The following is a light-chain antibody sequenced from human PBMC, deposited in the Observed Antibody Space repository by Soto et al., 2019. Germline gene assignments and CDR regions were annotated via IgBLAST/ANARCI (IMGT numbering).Light chain of an antibody. J-gene: IGKJ5*01. CDR2: LVS. V-gene: IGKV2-28*01. Sequence: EIVITQSPLTLPVTPGEPASISCRSSQSLLHINGYNYVDWYLQKPGQSPKLLIYLVSNRESGVPDRFSGSGSGTDFTLKISRVEAEDVGLYYCMQALQPPLTFGQGTRLEI. CDR1: QSLLHINGYNY. CDR3: MQALQPPLT.